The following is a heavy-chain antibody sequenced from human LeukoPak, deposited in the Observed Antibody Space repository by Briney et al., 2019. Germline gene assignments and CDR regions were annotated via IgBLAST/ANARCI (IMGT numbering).Heavy chain of an antibody. CDR3: ARVVGVGYGDYYWFDP. CDR1: GGTFSSYA. CDR2: IIPIFGTA. V-gene: IGHV1-69*13. Sequence: ASVKVSCKASGGTFSSYAISWVRQAPGQGLEWMGGIIPIFGTANYAQKFQGRVTITADESTSTAYMELSSLRSEDTAVYYCARVVGVGYGDYYWFDPWGQGTLVTVSS. J-gene: IGHJ5*02. D-gene: IGHD4-17*01.